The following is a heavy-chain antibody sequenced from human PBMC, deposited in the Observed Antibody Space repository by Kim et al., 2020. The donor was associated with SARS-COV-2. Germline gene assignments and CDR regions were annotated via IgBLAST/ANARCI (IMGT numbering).Heavy chain of an antibody. V-gene: IGHV4-59*01. CDR3: ARDLFVGGASVEAFDI. J-gene: IGHJ3*02. Sequence: SLKSRVTISVDTSKNQFSLTLSSVTAADTVVYYCARDLFVGGASVEAFDIWGQGTMVTVSS. D-gene: IGHD2-21*01.